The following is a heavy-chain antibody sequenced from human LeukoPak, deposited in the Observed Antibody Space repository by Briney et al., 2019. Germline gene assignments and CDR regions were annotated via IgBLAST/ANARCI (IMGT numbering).Heavy chain of an antibody. CDR1: GFTFSSYA. Sequence: GGSLRLSCAASGFTFSSYAMSWVRQAPGKGLEWVSAISGSGGSTYYADSVKGRFTISRDNSKNTLYLQMNSLRAEDTAVYCCAKDRGSGWYGFDYWGQGTLVTVSS. V-gene: IGHV3-23*01. D-gene: IGHD6-19*01. CDR2: ISGSGGST. J-gene: IGHJ4*02. CDR3: AKDRGSGWYGFDY.